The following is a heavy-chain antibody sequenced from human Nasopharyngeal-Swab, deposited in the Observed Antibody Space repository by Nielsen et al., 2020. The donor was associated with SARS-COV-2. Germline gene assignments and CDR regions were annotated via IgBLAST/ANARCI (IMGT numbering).Heavy chain of an antibody. J-gene: IGHJ6*02. CDR1: GGTFSSYA. CDR2: IIPIFGTA. D-gene: IGHD5-24*01. Sequence: SVKVSCKASGGTFSSYAISWVRQAPGQGLEWMGGIIPIFGTANYAQKFQGRVTITADESTSTAYMELSSLRSEDTAVYYCARGRHLRPRDGYNLGGTDVWGQGTTVTVSS. CDR3: ARGRHLRPRDGYNLGGTDV. V-gene: IGHV1-69*13.